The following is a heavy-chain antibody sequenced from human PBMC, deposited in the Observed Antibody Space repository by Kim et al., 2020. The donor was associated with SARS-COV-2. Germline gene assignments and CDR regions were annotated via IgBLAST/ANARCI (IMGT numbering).Heavy chain of an antibody. J-gene: IGHJ4*02. D-gene: IGHD6-6*01. CDR2: ISGSGGST. Sequence: GGSLRLSCAASGFTFSSYAMSWVRQAPGKGLEWVSAISGSGGSTYYADSVKGRFTISRDNSKNTLYLQMNSLRAEDTAVYYCAKDGENHLYSSSHGYYFDYWGQGTLVTVSS. V-gene: IGHV3-23*01. CDR3: AKDGENHLYSSSHGYYFDY. CDR1: GFTFSSYA.